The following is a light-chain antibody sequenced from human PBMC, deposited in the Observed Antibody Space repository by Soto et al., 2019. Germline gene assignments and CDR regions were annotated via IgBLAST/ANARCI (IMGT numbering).Light chain of an antibody. Sequence: QSSLTQPRPMSGSPGQSVTLSRPGNSTDVGGYNYVSWYQQHPGKVPKLMIYDVSKRPSGVPDRFSGSKSGNTASLTISGLQAEDEADYYCCSCAGRDTLYVFGSGTKVTVL. CDR2: DVS. J-gene: IGLJ1*01. V-gene: IGLV2-11*01. CDR3: CSCAGRDTLYV. CDR1: STDVGGYNY.